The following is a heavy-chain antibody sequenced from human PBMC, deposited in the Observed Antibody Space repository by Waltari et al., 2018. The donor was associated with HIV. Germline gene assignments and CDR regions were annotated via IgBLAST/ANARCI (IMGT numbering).Heavy chain of an antibody. V-gene: IGHV4-39*01. CDR1: GGSISSSSYY. CDR2: IYYSGST. D-gene: IGHD3-22*01. J-gene: IGHJ4*02. Sequence: QLQLQESGQGLVKPSETLSLTCTVSGGSISSSSYYWGWIRQPPGKGREWIGSIYYSGSTYYNPSLKSRVTISVDTSKNQFSLKLSSVTAADTAVYYCATWSSSGYSNVDYWGQGTLVTVSS. CDR3: ATWSSSGYSNVDY.